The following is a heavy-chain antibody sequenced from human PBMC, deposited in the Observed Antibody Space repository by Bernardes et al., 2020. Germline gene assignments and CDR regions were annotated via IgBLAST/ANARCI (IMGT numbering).Heavy chain of an antibody. Sequence: SETLSLTCAVYGGSFSGYYWSWIRQPPGKGLEWIGEINHSGSTNYNPSLKSRVTISVDTSKNQFSLKLSSVTAADTAVYYCARRWIGFWSGYSGFDPWGQGTLVTVS. CDR1: GGSFSGYY. CDR3: ARRWIGFWSGYSGFDP. V-gene: IGHV4-34*01. D-gene: IGHD3-3*01. J-gene: IGHJ5*02. CDR2: INHSGST.